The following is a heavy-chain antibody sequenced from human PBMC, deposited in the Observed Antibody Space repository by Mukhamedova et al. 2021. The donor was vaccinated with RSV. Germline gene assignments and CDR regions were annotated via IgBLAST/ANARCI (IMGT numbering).Heavy chain of an antibody. CDR3: AREGYSSGWYEENWFDP. J-gene: IGHJ5*02. Sequence: NTNYNPSLKSRVTISVDTSKNQFSLKLSSVTAADTAGYYCAREGYSSGWYEENWFDPWGQGTLVIVSS. V-gene: IGHV4-34*01. CDR2: NT. D-gene: IGHD6-19*01.